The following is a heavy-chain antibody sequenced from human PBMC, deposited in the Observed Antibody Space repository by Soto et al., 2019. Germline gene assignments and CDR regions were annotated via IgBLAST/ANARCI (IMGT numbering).Heavy chain of an antibody. J-gene: IGHJ3*02. CDR1: GGTFSSYA. CDR3: ARHTPYSSGWLGPFDI. D-gene: IGHD6-19*01. V-gene: IGHV1-69*06. CDR2: IIPIFGTA. Sequence: QVQLVQSGAEVKKPGSSVKVSCKASGGTFSSYAISWVRQAPGQGLEWMGGIIPIFGTANYAQKFQGRVTITADKSTSTAYMELSSLRSEDTAVYYCARHTPYSSGWLGPFDIWGQGTMVTVSS.